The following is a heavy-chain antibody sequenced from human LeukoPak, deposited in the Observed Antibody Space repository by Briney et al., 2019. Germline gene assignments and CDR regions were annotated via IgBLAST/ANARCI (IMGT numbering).Heavy chain of an antibody. CDR3: ARSPGGAYDSSGYYVDY. Sequence: GRSLRLSCAASGFTFSSYAMHWVRQAPGKGLEWVAVISYDGSNKYYADSVKGRFTISRDNSKNTLYLQMNSLRAEDTAVYYCARSPGGAYDSSGYYVDYWGQGTLVTVSS. CDR2: ISYDGSNK. D-gene: IGHD3-22*01. J-gene: IGHJ4*02. CDR1: GFTFSSYA. V-gene: IGHV3-30-3*01.